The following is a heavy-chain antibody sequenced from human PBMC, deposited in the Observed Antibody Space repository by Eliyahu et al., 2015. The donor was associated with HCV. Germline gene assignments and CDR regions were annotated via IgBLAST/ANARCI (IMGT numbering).Heavy chain of an antibody. CDR1: XYTFTXYY. D-gene: IGHD4-11*01. CDR2: INPKSGYT. V-gene: IGHV1-2*04. Sequence: QVHLVQSGXEVTKPGASVKVSXXTSXYTFTXYYIHWVRQAPGQGLEWMGWINPKSGYTNYAQKFQDWVTMTRDTSISTVYMDLSRLKSDDTAIYYCARGRTTLTTFWFDPWGQGTLATXSS. CDR3: ARGRTTLTTFWFDP. J-gene: IGHJ5*02.